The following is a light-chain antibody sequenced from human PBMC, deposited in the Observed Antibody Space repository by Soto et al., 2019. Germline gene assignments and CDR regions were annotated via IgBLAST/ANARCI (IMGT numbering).Light chain of an antibody. CDR3: QQRFTWPPT. Sequence: ESVLTQSPATLSLSAGESATLSCRASQSISISLAGYQQKPGQAPRLLIYDASKRATDIPGRFSGSGSGTDFTLTISSLEPEDFATYFCQQRFTWPPTFGGGTKVEIK. V-gene: IGKV3-11*01. CDR2: DAS. J-gene: IGKJ4*01. CDR1: QSISIS.